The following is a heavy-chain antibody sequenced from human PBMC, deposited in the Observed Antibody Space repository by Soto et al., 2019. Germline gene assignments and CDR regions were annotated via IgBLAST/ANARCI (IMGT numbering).Heavy chain of an antibody. D-gene: IGHD1-26*01. J-gene: IGHJ6*02. CDR2: IIPIFGTA. CDR1: GGTFSSYA. V-gene: IGHV1-69*12. Sequence: QVQLVQSGAEVKKPGSSVKVSCKASGGTFSSYAISWVRQAPGQGLEWMGGIIPIFGTANYAQKFQGRVTITADESTSTAYMELSSLRSEDMAVYYCARDLADSGSPLEYYYYGMDVWGQGTTVTVSS. CDR3: ARDLADSGSPLEYYYYGMDV.